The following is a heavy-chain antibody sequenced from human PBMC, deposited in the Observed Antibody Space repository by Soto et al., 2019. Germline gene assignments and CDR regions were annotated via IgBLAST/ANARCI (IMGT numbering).Heavy chain of an antibody. CDR2: ISWNSGSI. V-gene: IGHV3-9*01. CDR3: AKGRGDYPYYGMDV. D-gene: IGHD4-17*01. CDR1: GFTFDDYA. Sequence: EVQLVESGGGFVQPGRSLRLSCAASGFTFDDYAMHWVRQAPGKGLEWVSGISWNSGSIGYADSVKGRFTISRDNAKNSLYLQMNSLRAEDTALYYCAKGRGDYPYYGMDVWGQGTTVTVSS. J-gene: IGHJ6*02.